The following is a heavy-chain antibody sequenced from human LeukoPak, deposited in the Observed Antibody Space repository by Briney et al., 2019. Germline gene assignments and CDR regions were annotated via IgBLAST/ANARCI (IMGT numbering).Heavy chain of an antibody. V-gene: IGHV4-39*07. D-gene: IGHD6-13*01. Sequence: PSETLSLPCTVSGDPISNIDYYWASIRQPPGKGLEWIGSIYYSGRTDYNPSLKSRVTTSLDMSKNQFSLQLSSVTAADTAVYYCARETGDLLGPAAVNNWFDPWGQGTLVTVSS. CDR2: IYYSGRT. J-gene: IGHJ5*02. CDR1: GDPISNIDYY. CDR3: ARETGDLLGPAAVNNWFDP.